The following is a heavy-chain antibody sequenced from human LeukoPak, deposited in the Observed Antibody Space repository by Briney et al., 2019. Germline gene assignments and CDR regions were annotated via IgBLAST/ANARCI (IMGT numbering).Heavy chain of an antibody. Sequence: SETLSLTCTVSDGSISSSSYYWGWIRQPPGKGLEWIGNIYYSGNTYYNPSLKSRVTMSVDTSKNQFSLKLSSVTAADTAVYYCARDLLAVAGLSTCNWFDPWGQGTLVTVSS. D-gene: IGHD6-19*01. J-gene: IGHJ5*02. CDR1: DGSISSSSYY. CDR2: IYYSGNT. CDR3: ARDLLAVAGLSTCNWFDP. V-gene: IGHV4-39*07.